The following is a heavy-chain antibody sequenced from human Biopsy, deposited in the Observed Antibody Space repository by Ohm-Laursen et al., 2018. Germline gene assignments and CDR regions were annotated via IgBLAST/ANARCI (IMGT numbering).Heavy chain of an antibody. Sequence: TLSLTCAVSGVSINTGGYYWTWIRQPPGTGLEWIGSIHYSGNTLYNPSLKSRLTISVDTSRNQFSLKLTSVTAPDTALYYCTRAGGGKIYGLWGQGTLVTVSS. CDR1: GVSINTGGYY. CDR2: IHYSGNT. J-gene: IGHJ4*02. CDR3: TRAGGGKIYGL. D-gene: IGHD3-16*01. V-gene: IGHV4-31*11.